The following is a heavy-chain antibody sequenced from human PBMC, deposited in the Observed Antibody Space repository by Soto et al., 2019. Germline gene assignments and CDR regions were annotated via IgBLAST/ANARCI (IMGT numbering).Heavy chain of an antibody. CDR1: GFTFSSYE. D-gene: IGHD3-10*01. CDR2: ISSSGSTI. V-gene: IGHV3-48*03. CDR3: ARVSDYGSFSVDY. J-gene: IGHJ4*02. Sequence: PGGALRLSCAASGFTFSSYEMNWVRQAPGRGLEWVSYISSSGSTIYYADSVKGRFTISRDNAKNSLYLQMNSLRAEDTAVYYCARVSDYGSFSVDYWGQGTLVTVSS.